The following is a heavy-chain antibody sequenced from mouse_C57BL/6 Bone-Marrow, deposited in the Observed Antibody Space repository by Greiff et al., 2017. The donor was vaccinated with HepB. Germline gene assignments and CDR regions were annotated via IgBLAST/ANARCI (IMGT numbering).Heavy chain of an antibody. CDR3: ARHYGSSSFDY. CDR1: GYTFTSYW. V-gene: IGHV1-72*01. D-gene: IGHD1-1*01. Sequence: VQLKQPGAELVKPGASAKLSCKASGYTFTSYWMHWVKQRPGRGLEWIGRIDPNSGGTKYNEKFKSKATLTVDKPSSTAYMQLSSLTSEDSAVYYCARHYGSSSFDYWGQGTTLTVSS. CDR2: IDPNSGGT. J-gene: IGHJ2*01.